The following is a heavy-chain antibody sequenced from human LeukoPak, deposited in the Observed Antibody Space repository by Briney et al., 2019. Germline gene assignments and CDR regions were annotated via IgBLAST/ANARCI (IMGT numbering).Heavy chain of an antibody. V-gene: IGHV4-61*02. CDR1: GGSISSGGHY. CDR2: IYTSGST. J-gene: IGHJ3*02. Sequence: SETLSLTCTVSGGSISSGGHYWSWIRQPAGKGLEWIGRIYTSGSTNYNPSLKSRVTISVDTSKNQFSLKLSSVTAADTAVYYCARVGVYAFDIWGQGTMVTVSS. CDR3: ARVGVYAFDI. D-gene: IGHD3-16*01.